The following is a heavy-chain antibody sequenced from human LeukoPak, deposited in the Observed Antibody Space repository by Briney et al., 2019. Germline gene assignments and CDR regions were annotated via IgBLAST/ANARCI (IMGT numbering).Heavy chain of an antibody. Sequence: PGGSLRLSCAASGFTFSSYGMHWVRQAPGKGLEWVAFIRYDGSNKYYADSVKGRFTISRDNSKNTPYLQMNSLRAEDTAVYYCAKPLNGKGLFDYWGQGTLVTVSS. CDR1: GFTFSSYG. D-gene: IGHD1-20*01. J-gene: IGHJ4*02. CDR3: AKPLNGKGLFDY. V-gene: IGHV3-30*02. CDR2: IRYDGSNK.